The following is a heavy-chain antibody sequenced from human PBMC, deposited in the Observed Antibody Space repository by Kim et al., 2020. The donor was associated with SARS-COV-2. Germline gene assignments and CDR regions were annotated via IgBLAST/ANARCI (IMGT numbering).Heavy chain of an antibody. J-gene: IGHJ4*02. D-gene: IGHD4-17*01. CDR1: GFSFSGSA. Sequence: GGSLRLSCAASGFSFSGSAVYWVRQAPGRGLEWVGRMRTKVNNYATTYAESVRGRFTISRDDSKNTASLQMNSLKSEDTAMYYCTCPPHDYEDVFDWWGQGTLVTVSS. CDR3: TCPPHDYEDVFDW. CDR2: MRTKVNNYAT. V-gene: IGHV3-73*01.